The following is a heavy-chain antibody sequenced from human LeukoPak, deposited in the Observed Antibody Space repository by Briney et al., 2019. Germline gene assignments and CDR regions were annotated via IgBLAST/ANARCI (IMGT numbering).Heavy chain of an antibody. CDR3: AGGIPPRSSPWFDH. V-gene: IGHV4-59*01. D-gene: IGHD3-10*01. CDR2: IYSVGST. Sequence: SETLSLSCTVSGGSISSYYWSWIRQPPGEGLEWIGYIYSVGSTNYNPSLKSRVTISVDTSKNQFSLKLNSVTAADTAVYYCAGGIPPRSSPWFDHCGQGTLVTVSS. J-gene: IGHJ5*02. CDR1: GGSISSYY.